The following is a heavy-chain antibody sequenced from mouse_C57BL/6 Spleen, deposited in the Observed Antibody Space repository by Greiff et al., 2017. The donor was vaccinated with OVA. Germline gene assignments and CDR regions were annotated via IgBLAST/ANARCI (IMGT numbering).Heavy chain of an antibody. Sequence: VKLVESGPGLVAPSQSLSITCTVSGFSLTSYGVSWVRQPPGKGLEWLGVIWGDGSTNYHSALISRLSISKDNSKSQVFLKLNSLQTDDTATYYFAHTTEVEWFAYWGQGTLVTVSA. J-gene: IGHJ3*01. D-gene: IGHD1-1*01. V-gene: IGHV2-3*01. CDR2: IWGDGST. CDR1: GFSLTSYG. CDR3: AHTTEVEWFAY.